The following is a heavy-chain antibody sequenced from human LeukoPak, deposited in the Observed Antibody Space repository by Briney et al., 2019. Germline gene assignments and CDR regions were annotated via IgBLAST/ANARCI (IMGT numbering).Heavy chain of an antibody. D-gene: IGHD3-3*01. Sequence: SQTLSLTCTVSGGSISSGSYYWNWIRQPAGKGLEWIGSIYYSGSTYYNPSLKSRVTISVDTSKNQFSLKLSSVTAADTAVYYCARDRKYYDFWSGYENGYYYYYYMDVWGKGTTVTVSS. CDR1: GGSISSGSYY. V-gene: IGHV4-61*02. CDR3: ARDRKYYDFWSGYENGYYYYYYMDV. J-gene: IGHJ6*03. CDR2: IYYSGST.